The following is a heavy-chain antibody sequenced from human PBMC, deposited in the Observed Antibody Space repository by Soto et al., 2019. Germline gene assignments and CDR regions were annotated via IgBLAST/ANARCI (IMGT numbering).Heavy chain of an antibody. D-gene: IGHD2-15*01. J-gene: IGHJ6*02. CDR1: GFTFSSYW. V-gene: IGHV3-7*01. CDR2: IKQDGSEK. CDR3: ARVGGGGLYYGMDV. Sequence: GGSLRLSCAASGFTFSSYWMSWVRQAPGKGLEWVANIKQDGSEKYYVDSVKGRFTIPRDNAKNSLYLQMNSLRAEDTAVYYCARVGGGGLYYGMDVWGQGTTVTVSS.